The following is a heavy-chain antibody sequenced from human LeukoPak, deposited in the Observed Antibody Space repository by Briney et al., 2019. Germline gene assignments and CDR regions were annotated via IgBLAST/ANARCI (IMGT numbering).Heavy chain of an antibody. V-gene: IGHV3-7*01. J-gene: IGHJ3*02. D-gene: IGHD5-12*01. CDR1: GFSFSSYA. CDR3: AREDCHVTSCYDRNAVDI. CDR2: IKEDGTVK. Sequence: GGSLRLSCAASGFSFSSYAMSWVRQAPGKGLERVTHIKEDGTVKYYVDSVKGRFTVSRDNAKNSLSLQMTSLRGDDTAVYFCAREDCHVTSCYDRNAVDIWGQGTMVTVSS.